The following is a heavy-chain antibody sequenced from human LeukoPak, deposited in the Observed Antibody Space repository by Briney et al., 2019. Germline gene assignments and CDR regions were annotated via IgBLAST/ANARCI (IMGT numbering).Heavy chain of an antibody. J-gene: IGHJ6*03. V-gene: IGHV3-21*01. CDR3: ARDRSVRGVAMDV. Sequence: GGSLRLSCAASGFTFSSYSMNWVRQAPGKGLEWVSSISSSSGYIYYADSVKGRFTISRDNAKNSLYLQMNSLRAKDTAVYYCARDRSVRGVAMDVWGKGTTVTVSS. D-gene: IGHD3-10*01. CDR1: GFTFSSYS. CDR2: ISSSSGYI.